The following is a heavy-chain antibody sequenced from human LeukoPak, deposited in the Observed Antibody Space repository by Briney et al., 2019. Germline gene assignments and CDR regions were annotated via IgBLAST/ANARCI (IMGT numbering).Heavy chain of an antibody. CDR1: GFTFSSYG. Sequence: PGRSLRLSCAASGFTFSSYGMHWVRQAPGKGLEWGAVISYDGSNKYYADSVKGRFTISRDNSKNTLYLQMNSLRAEDTAVYYCAKGRGYSYGQFDYWGQGTLVTVSS. V-gene: IGHV3-30*18. J-gene: IGHJ4*02. D-gene: IGHD5-18*01. CDR3: AKGRGYSYGQFDY. CDR2: ISYDGSNK.